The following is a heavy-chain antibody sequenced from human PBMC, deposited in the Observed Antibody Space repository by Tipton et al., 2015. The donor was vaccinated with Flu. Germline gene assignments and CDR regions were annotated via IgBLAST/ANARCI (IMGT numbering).Heavy chain of an antibody. J-gene: IGHJ5*01. V-gene: IGHV4-38-2*02. Sequence: TLSLTCTISGDSMSSSYYWGWIRQPPGKGLEWIGNIFRTGSIYHNPSLKSRVTMSVDTSKNQFSLKVFSVTAADTAVYYCARRDYSHYMSDPKSWLDPWGQRLVIAVSS. CDR3: ARRDYSHYMSDPKSWLDP. D-gene: IGHD4-11*01. CDR2: IFRTGSI. CDR1: GDSMSSSYY.